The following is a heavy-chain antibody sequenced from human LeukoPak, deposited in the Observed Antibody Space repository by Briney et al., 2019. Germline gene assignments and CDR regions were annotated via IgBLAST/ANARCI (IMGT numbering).Heavy chain of an antibody. V-gene: IGHV1-18*01. CDR3: ARRGLAFYYYYMDV. CDR1: GYTFTSYG. J-gene: IGHJ6*03. CDR2: ISAYNGNT. D-gene: IGHD3/OR15-3a*01. Sequence: ASVTVSCKASGYTFTSYGISWVRQAPGQGLEWMGWISAYNGNTNYAQKLQGRVTMTTDTSTSTAYMELRSLRSDDTAVYYCARRGLAFYYYYMDVWGKGTTVTVSS.